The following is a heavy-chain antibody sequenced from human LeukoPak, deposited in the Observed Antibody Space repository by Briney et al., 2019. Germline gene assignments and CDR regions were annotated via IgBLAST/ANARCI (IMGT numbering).Heavy chain of an antibody. V-gene: IGHV4-59*01. CDR1: GGSISSYY. D-gene: IGHD6-13*01. CDR2: IYYSGST. Sequence: SETLSLTCTVSGGSISSYYWSWIRQPPGKGLEWIGYIYYSGSTNYNPSLKSRVTISVDTSKNQFSLKLSSVTAADTAVYYCAREESRIAAGISDDAFDIWGQGTMVTVSS. J-gene: IGHJ3*02. CDR3: AREESRIAAGISDDAFDI.